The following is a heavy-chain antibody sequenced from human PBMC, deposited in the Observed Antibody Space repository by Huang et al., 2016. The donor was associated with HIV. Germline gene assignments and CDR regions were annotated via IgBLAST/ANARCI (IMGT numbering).Heavy chain of an antibody. J-gene: IGHJ4*02. D-gene: IGHD6-13*01. V-gene: IGHV3-21*01. CDR2: SSPSSSFI. CDR3: ARDRGQQLSPFDS. CDR1: GFSLDSYN. Sequence: EVQLVESGGGLVKPGGSLRLSCAASGFSLDSYNMYWVRQTQGKGRQWVSSSSPSSSFIDYADSVKGRFSSSRDNAKNSLYLQMNNLRGEDTAVYYCARDRGQQLSPFDSWGQGTLVTVSS.